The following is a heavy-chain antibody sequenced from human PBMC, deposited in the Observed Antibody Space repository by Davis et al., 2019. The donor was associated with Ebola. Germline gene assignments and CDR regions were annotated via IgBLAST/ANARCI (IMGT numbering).Heavy chain of an antibody. J-gene: IGHJ5*02. Sequence: SETLSLTCTVSGDSISSYYWSWIRQPPGKGLEWIGYIYYSGSTNYNPSLKSRVTISVDTSKNQFSLKLSSVTAADTAVYYCARWISWLAAAGTEWFDPWGQGTLVTVSS. CDR2: IYYSGST. V-gene: IGHV4-59*01. CDR1: GDSISSYY. CDR3: ARWISWLAAAGTEWFDP. D-gene: IGHD6-13*01.